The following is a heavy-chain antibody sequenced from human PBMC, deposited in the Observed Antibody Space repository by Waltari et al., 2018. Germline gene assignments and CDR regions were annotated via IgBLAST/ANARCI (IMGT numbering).Heavy chain of an antibody. CDR1: GGSLSSSSYY. CDR3: ARVNSYYYYMDV. CDR2: IYYSGST. J-gene: IGHJ6*03. V-gene: IGHV4-39*07. Sequence: QLQMQESGPGLVRPSETLSLTCTVSGGSLSSSSYYRGWIRQPPGKGLDWIGSIYYSGSTYYNPSLKSRVTISVDTSKSQFSLKLSSVTAADTAVYYCARVNSYYYYMDVWGKGTTVTISS.